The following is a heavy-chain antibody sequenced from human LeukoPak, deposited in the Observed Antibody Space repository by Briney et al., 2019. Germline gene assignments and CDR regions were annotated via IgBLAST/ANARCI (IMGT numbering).Heavy chain of an antibody. V-gene: IGHV4-59*01. CDR2: IYYSGST. CDR1: GGSISSYY. D-gene: IGHD3-3*01. CDR3: ARARLRITIFDGAFDI. J-gene: IGHJ3*02. Sequence: PSETLSLTCTVSGGSISSYYWSWIRQPPGKGLEWIGYIYYSGSTNYNPSLKSRVTISVDTSKNQFSLKLSSVTAADTAVYYCARARLRITIFDGAFDIWGQGTMVTVSS.